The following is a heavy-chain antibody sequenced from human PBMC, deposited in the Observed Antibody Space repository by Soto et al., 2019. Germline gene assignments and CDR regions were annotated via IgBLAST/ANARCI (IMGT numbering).Heavy chain of an antibody. J-gene: IGHJ5*02. D-gene: IGHD2-2*01. CDR2: IKSKTDGGTT. CDR3: TTAIVVPRFYP. V-gene: IGHV3-15*01. Sequence: EVQLVESGGGLVKPGGSLRLSCAASGFTFNNAWMNWVSQAPGKGLEWVGRIKSKTDGGTTDYAAPVKGRFTISRDDSRNTLYLQMNSLKTEDTAVYSCTTAIVVPRFYPWGQGTLVTVSS. CDR1: GFTFNNAW.